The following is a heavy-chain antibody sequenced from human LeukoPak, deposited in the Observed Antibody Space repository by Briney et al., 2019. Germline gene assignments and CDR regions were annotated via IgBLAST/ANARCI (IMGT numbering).Heavy chain of an antibody. CDR2: TYYRSKWYN. V-gene: IGHV6-1*01. CDR1: GDSVSSNSAA. J-gene: IGHJ4*02. D-gene: IGHD1-1*01. CDR3: ARGTGTTFDY. Sequence: SQTLSLTCAISGDSVSSNSAAWNWTRQSPSRGLEWLGRTYYRSKWYNDCAVSVKSRIAINADTSKNQFYLQLNSVTPEDTAVYYCARGTGTTFDYWGQGALVTVSS.